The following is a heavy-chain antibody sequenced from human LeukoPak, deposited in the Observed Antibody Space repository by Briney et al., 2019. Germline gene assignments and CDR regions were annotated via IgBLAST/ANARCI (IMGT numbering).Heavy chain of an antibody. V-gene: IGHV3-23*01. CDR1: GFTFSSYA. J-gene: IGHJ4*02. CDR2: ISGSGGST. D-gene: IGHD3-16*02. CDR3: AKNVWESYRYSTFDY. Sequence: GGSLRLSCAASGFTFSSYAMSWVRQAPGKGLEWVSAISGSGGSTYYADSVKGRFTISRDNSKNTLYLQMNSLRAEDTAVYYCAKNVWESYRYSTFDYWGQGTLVTVSS.